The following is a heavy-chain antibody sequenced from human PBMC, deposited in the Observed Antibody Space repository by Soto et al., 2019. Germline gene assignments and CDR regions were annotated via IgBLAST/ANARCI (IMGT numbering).Heavy chain of an antibody. CDR1: GYTFTNYD. CDR2: MRPNNGNT. Sequence: QVQLVQSGAEVKKPGASVKVSCKASGYTFTNYDINWVRQATGQGLEWMGWMRPNNGNTGYAQKFQGRVTMNRNTSINTAYMELSSLRSEDTAVYYCASWAGYSKWGQGTLVTVSS. J-gene: IGHJ4*02. V-gene: IGHV1-8*01. CDR3: ASWAGYSK. D-gene: IGHD3-9*01.